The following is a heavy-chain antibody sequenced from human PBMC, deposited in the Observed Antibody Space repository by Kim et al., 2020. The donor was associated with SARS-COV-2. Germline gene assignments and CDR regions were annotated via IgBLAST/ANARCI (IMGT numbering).Heavy chain of an antibody. D-gene: IGHD2-21*02. Sequence: SETLSLTCAVYGGFLSGYYWSWVRQPPGKGLEWIGEINHSGRTNYNPSLKSRVTVSRDSSKNQFSLKLTSVTAADTAVYYCARGVAYCGGDCSFFDYWGQGTLVTVSS. V-gene: IGHV4-34*01. J-gene: IGHJ4*02. CDR2: INHSGRT. CDR3: ARGVAYCGGDCSFFDY. CDR1: GGFLSGYY.